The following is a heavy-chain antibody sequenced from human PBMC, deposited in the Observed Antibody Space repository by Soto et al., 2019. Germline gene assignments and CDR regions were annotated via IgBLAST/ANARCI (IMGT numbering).Heavy chain of an antibody. CDR2: ISGSGERT. CDR1: GFTFSLYA. CDR3: SKVDSSGSFDPSRGYSTPDH. V-gene: IGHV3-23*01. Sequence: GGSLRLSCAASGFTFSLYAMSWARHTPGKGLEWVESISGSGERTYYADSVKGRFTISKDNSQNSVFLQMNSLRAEDTAEYYCSKVDSSGSFDPSRGYSTPDHWGLGTLVTVSS. D-gene: IGHD3-3*01. J-gene: IGHJ5*02.